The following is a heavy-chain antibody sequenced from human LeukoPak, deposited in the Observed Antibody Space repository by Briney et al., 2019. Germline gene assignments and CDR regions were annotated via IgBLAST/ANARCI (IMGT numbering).Heavy chain of an antibody. CDR2: IKQDGSEK. Sequence: GGSLRLSCAASGFTFSSYWMSWVRQAPGKGLEWMANIKQDGSEKYYVDSVKGRFTISRDDAKNSLYLQMNSLRAEDSAVYYCVRDRYDILTGYNDAFDIWGQGTMVTVSS. J-gene: IGHJ3*02. CDR3: VRDRYDILTGYNDAFDI. D-gene: IGHD3-9*01. V-gene: IGHV3-7*01. CDR1: GFTFSSYW.